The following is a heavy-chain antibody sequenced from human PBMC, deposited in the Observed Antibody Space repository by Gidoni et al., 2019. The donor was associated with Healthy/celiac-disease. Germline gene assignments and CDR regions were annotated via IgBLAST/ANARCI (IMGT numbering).Heavy chain of an antibody. Sequence: QLQLQESGPGLVKPSETLSLTCTVSGGSISSSSYYWGWIRQPPGKGLEWIGSIYYSGSTYYNPSLKSRVTISVDTSKNQFSLKLSSVTAADTAVYYCARDLPEIFGVVIPNWGQGTLVTVSS. D-gene: IGHD3-3*01. V-gene: IGHV4-39*07. J-gene: IGHJ4*02. CDR1: GGSISSSSYY. CDR2: IYYSGST. CDR3: ARDLPEIFGVVIPN.